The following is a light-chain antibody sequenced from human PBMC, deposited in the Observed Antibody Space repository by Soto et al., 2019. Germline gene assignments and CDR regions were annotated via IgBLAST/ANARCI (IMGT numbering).Light chain of an antibody. CDR1: QSVSSSY. J-gene: IGKJ1*01. Sequence: PGERATLSCMASQSVSSSYLAWYQQKPGQAPRLLIYGASSRATGIPDRFSGSGSGTDFTLTIIRLEPEDFAVYYCQQYGSSPSTFGQGTKVDI. CDR2: GAS. V-gene: IGKV3-20*01. CDR3: QQYGSSPST.